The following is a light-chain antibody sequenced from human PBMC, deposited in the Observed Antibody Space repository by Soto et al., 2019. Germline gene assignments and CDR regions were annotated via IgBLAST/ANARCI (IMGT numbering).Light chain of an antibody. CDR3: SSYTDSTSLEV. CDR2: EVT. V-gene: IGLV2-14*01. Sequence: QSVRAQPASVSGSPGQSMTISCTGTSRDVGRYNYVSWYQQHPGKAPKLMIYEVTNRPSGVSNRFSGSKSGNTASLTISGLQAEDEADYYCSSYTDSTSLEVFGTGTKVTVL. J-gene: IGLJ1*01. CDR1: SRDVGRYNY.